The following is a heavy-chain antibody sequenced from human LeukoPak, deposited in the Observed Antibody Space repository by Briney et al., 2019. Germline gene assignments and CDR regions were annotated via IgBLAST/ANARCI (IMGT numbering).Heavy chain of an antibody. D-gene: IGHD3-22*01. CDR3: AGHYDSSGYDYYYGMDV. J-gene: IGHJ6*02. Sequence: GGSLRLSCAASGFTFNNAWMSWVRQAPGKGLEWVSSISSSSSYIYYADSVKGRFTISRDNAKNSLYLQMNSLRAEDTAVYYCAGHYDSSGYDYYYGMDVWGQGTTVTVSS. V-gene: IGHV3-21*01. CDR1: GFTFNNAW. CDR2: ISSSSSYI.